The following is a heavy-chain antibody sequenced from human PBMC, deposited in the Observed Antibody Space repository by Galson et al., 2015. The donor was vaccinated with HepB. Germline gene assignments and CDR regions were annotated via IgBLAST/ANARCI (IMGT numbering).Heavy chain of an antibody. CDR2: FDPEDGET. CDR3: ATDRLPHLIVGATLGPVGAFDI. CDR1: GYTLTELS. D-gene: IGHD1-26*01. J-gene: IGHJ3*02. Sequence: SVKVSCKVSGYTLTELSMHWVRQAPGKGLEWMGGFDPEDGETIYAQKFQGRVTMTEDTSTDTAYMELSSLRSEDTAVYYCATDRLPHLIVGATLGPVGAFDIWGQGTMVTVSP. V-gene: IGHV1-24*01.